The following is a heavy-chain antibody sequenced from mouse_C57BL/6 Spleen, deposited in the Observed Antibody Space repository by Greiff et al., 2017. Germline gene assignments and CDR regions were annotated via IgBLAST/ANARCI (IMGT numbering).Heavy chain of an antibody. J-gene: IGHJ1*03. Sequence: QVQLQQPGAELMKPGASVKLSCKASGYTFTSYWMQWVKQRPGQGLEWIGEIDPSDSYTNYNQKLKGKATLTVDTSSSTAYMQLSSLTSEDAAVYYCARRYGSSSYFDVWGTGTTVTVSS. D-gene: IGHD1-1*01. CDR3: ARRYGSSSYFDV. V-gene: IGHV1-50*01. CDR2: IDPSDSYT. CDR1: GYTFTSYW.